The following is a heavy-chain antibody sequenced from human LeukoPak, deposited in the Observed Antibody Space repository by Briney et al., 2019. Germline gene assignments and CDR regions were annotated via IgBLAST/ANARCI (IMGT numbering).Heavy chain of an antibody. D-gene: IGHD1-26*01. V-gene: IGHV1-8*03. CDR1: GYTFTSYD. Sequence: ASVKVSCKASGYTFTSYDINWVRQATGQGLEWMGWMNLKSGYTGYAQKFQGRVTITRDTSTSTVYMELSSLRSEDTAVYYCARVAGSIDYWGQGTLVTVSS. CDR3: ARVAGSIDY. CDR2: MNLKSGYT. J-gene: IGHJ4*02.